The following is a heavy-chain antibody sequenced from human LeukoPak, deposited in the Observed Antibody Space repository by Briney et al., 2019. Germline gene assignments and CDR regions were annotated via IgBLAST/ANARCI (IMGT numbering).Heavy chain of an antibody. CDR3: ARGYYYDSSGYYYGFDY. CDR1: GFTVSSNY. CDR2: IYSGGST. J-gene: IGHJ4*02. D-gene: IGHD3-22*01. V-gene: IGHV3-53*05. Sequence: GGSLRLSCAASGFTVSSNYMSWVRQAPGKGQEWVSVIYSGGSTYYADSVKGRFTISRDNSKNTLYLQMNSLRAEDTAVYYCARGYYYDSSGYYYGFDYWGQGTLVTVSS.